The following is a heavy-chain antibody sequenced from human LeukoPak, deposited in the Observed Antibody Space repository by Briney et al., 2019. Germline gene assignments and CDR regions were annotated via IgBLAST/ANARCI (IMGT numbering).Heavy chain of an antibody. CDR2: IYYSGST. CDR3: ERQTTVRPSSWYFDL. V-gene: IGHV4-39*01. Sequence: SETLSLTCTVSGGSISSSSYYWGWSRQPPGKGLEWIGSIYYSGSTYYNPSLKSRVTISVDTSKNQFSLKLSSVTAADTAVYYCERQTTVRPSSWYFDLWGRGTLVTVSS. CDR1: GGSISSSSYY. J-gene: IGHJ2*01. D-gene: IGHD4-17*01.